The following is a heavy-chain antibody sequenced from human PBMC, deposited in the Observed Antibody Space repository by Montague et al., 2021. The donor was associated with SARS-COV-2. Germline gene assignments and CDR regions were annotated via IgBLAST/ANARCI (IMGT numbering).Heavy chain of an antibody. D-gene: IGHD3/OR15-3a*01. J-gene: IGHJ4*02. CDR1: DVSLSSSTW. Sequence: SESLSLTCVVSDVSLSSSTWWSWVRQSPGKGLEWVGETYLSGFTQYNPSVKSRVTISLDDSRSQFSLRLTSVTAADTAVYLCARGGLGNRGFDYWGQGALVTVSS. CDR3: ARGGLGNRGFDY. V-gene: IGHV4-4*02. CDR2: TYLSGFT.